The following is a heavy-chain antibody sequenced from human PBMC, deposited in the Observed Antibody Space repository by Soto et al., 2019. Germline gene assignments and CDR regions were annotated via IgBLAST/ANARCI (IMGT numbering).Heavy chain of an antibody. D-gene: IGHD2-15*01. J-gene: IGHJ6*02. CDR1: GGTFRSYA. CDR2: IIPLFGTA. CDR3: AREEGSGGSCDSGDYYDGMDV. Sequence: QVQLVQSGAEVKKPGSSVKVSCKASGGTFRSYAISWVRQAPGHGLEWMGGIIPLFGTAHYAQKFQGRGTITADEATSTANMELSSLRSEDTAVYYGAREEGSGGSCDSGDYYDGMDVWGQGSTVTVCS. V-gene: IGHV1-69*01.